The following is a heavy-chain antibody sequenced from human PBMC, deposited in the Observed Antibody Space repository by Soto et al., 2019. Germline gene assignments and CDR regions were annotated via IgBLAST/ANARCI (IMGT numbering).Heavy chain of an antibody. Sequence: QVQLLESGPGLVKPSETLSLTCTIYGGSISSYFWSWIRQPPGKGLEWIGYIHYSGGTNYNPSLKSRVTISLDKSKSQFSLRLISVTAADTAVYYCTREQSDDNYFDPWGQGTLVTVSS. CDR2: IHYSGGT. V-gene: IGHV4-59*01. J-gene: IGHJ5*02. D-gene: IGHD6-19*01. CDR3: TREQSDDNYFDP. CDR1: GGSISSYF.